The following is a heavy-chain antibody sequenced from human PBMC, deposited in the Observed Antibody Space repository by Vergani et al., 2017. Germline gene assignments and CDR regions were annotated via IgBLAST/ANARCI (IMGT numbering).Heavy chain of an antibody. CDR2: IYYSGLT. CDR1: ADSISSGSYY. V-gene: IGHV4-39*01. D-gene: IGHD6-19*01. Sequence: QLQLQQSGPGLVKPSETLFLTCTVSADSISSGSYYWGWIRQPPGKSLGWIGSIYYSGLTYYNPSLKNRVAISVDTSKNQFSLKVTSVTAADTAVYFCARQRPGSGWSPGDFDDWGQGILVTVSS. CDR3: ARQRPGSGWSPGDFDD. J-gene: IGHJ4*02.